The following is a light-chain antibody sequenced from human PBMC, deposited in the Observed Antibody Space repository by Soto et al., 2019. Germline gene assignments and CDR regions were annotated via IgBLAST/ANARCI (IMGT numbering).Light chain of an antibody. V-gene: IGKV1-5*03. CDR1: QSLSSW. Sequence: DIQMTQSPSTLSASVGDRVTITCRASQSLSSWLAWYQQKPGKAPKSLIYKASSLESGVPSMFSGSGSGTEFTLTISSLQPDDFATYYCQQYLSYPITFGQGTRLEIK. J-gene: IGKJ5*01. CDR3: QQYLSYPIT. CDR2: KAS.